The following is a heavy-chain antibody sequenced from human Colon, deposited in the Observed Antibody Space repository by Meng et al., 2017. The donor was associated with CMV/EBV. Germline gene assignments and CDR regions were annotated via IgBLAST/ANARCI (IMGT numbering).Heavy chain of an antibody. Sequence: GGSLRLSCAASGFTFNDYGMSWVRQGPGKGLQWLGRTLNKYNSYTTEYAASVKGRFTISRDDSRNLLYLQLSSLKTEDTAVYYCTRGYSGIDIYAFDIWGQGTLVT. D-gene: IGHD1-26*01. CDR1: GFTFNDYG. CDR2: TLNKYNSYTT. J-gene: IGHJ3*02. CDR3: TRGYSGIDIYAFDI. V-gene: IGHV3-72*01.